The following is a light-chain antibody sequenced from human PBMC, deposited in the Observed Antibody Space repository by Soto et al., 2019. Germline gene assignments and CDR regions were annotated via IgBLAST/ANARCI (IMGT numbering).Light chain of an antibody. CDR2: SVS. Sequence: QSALTQPRSVSGSPGQSVTISCTGTNSDVGGHNYVSWYQQHPGKAPKLMISSVSKRPSGVPDRFSGSKSGNTASLTISGLQAEDEADYYCCSYAGSYTYVFGTGTKLTVL. J-gene: IGLJ1*01. CDR3: CSYAGSYTYV. V-gene: IGLV2-11*01. CDR1: NSDVGGHNY.